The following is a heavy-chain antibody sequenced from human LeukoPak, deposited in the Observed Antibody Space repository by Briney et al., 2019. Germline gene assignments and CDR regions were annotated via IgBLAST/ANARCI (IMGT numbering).Heavy chain of an antibody. CDR3: ASDPSYHYASSGYFGI. CDR1: GDSILSSSYY. V-gene: IGHV4-39*01. CDR2: IYYSGST. D-gene: IGHD3-22*01. Sequence: KSSETLSLTCTVSGDSILSSSYYWGWIRQPPGKGLEWIGSIYYSGSTSYNPSLKSRVTISVDTSSNQFSLKLSSVTAADTAVYYCASDPSYHYASSGYFGIWGQGTKVSVSS. J-gene: IGHJ3*02.